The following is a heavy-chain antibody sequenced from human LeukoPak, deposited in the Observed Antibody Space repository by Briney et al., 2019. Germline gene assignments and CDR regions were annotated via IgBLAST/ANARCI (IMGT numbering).Heavy chain of an antibody. CDR3: AREGPIVGATHLVDY. J-gene: IGHJ4*02. CDR2: INLNSGGT. CDR1: GYTFTDYY. D-gene: IGHD1-26*01. Sequence: GASVKVSCKASGYTFTDYYMLWVRQAPGQGLEWMGWINLNSGGTNYAQKFQGRVTMTRDTSISTAYMELSRLRSDDTAVYYCAREGPIVGATHLVDYWAQGTLVTRSS. V-gene: IGHV1-2*02.